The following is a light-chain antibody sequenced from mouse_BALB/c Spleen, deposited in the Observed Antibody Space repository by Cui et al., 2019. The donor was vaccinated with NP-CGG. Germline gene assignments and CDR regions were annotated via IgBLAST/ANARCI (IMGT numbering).Light chain of an antibody. CDR2: GTN. J-gene: IGLJ1*01. Sequence: QAVVTPESARTTSPGETVTLTCRSSTGAVTTSNYANWVQEKPDHLFTGLIGGTNNRAPGVPARFSGSLIGDKAVLTITGAQTEDEAIYFCTLWYSNHWVFGGGTKLTVL. V-gene: IGLV1*01. CDR3: TLWYSNHWV. CDR1: TGAVTTSNY.